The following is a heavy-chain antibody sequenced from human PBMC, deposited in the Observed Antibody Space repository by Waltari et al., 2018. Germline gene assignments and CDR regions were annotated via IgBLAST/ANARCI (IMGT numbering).Heavy chain of an antibody. J-gene: IGHJ2*01. CDR3: ATEPRWVGATRYWYFDL. CDR2: FDPEDGET. Sequence: GQAPGKGLEWMGGFDPEDGETIYAQKFQGRVTMTEDTSTDTAYMELSSLRSEDTAVYYCATEPRWVGATRYWYFDLWGRGTLVTVSS. D-gene: IGHD1-26*01. V-gene: IGHV1-24*01.